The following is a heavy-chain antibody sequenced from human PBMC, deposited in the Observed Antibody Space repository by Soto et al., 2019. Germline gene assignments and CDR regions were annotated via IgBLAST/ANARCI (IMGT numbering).Heavy chain of an antibody. V-gene: IGHV4-59*01. CDR1: GASISSYY. Sequence: SETLSLTCTVSGASISSYYWTWIRQPLGKGLEWIGYIYYSGSTNYNPSLKSRVTISVDTSKNQFSLKLSSVTAADTAVYYCARGASSGRRDYHYGMYVWAQGTTVTVSS. J-gene: IGHJ6*02. D-gene: IGHD6-19*01. CDR2: IYYSGST. CDR3: ARGASSGRRDYHYGMYV.